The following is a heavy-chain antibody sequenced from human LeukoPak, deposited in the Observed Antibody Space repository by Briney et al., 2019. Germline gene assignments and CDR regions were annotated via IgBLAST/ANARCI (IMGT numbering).Heavy chain of an antibody. V-gene: IGHV3-30*02. CDR2: TRYDGSYE. D-gene: IGHD7-27*01. CDR1: GLSISDYA. J-gene: IGHJ4*02. Sequence: GGSLRLSWAASGLSISDYAMHWVGQAPGKGLEWVTFTRYDGSYEYYADSVKGRFTVSRDNSKNTLYLQMNSRRAEDTAIYYCAKETGGFDYWGQGTLVTVSS. CDR3: AKETGGFDY.